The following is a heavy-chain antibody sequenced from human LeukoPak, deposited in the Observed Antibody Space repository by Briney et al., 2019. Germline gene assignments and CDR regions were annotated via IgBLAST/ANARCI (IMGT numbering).Heavy chain of an antibody. CDR2: ISYDGSNK. V-gene: IGHV3-30*18. D-gene: IGHD4-23*01. CDR3: AKDLTDYVGDY. Sequence: GRSLRHSCAASGFTFSSYGMHWVRQAPGKGLEWVAVISYDGSNKYYADSVKGRFTISRDNSKNTLYLQMNSLRAEDTAVYYCAKDLTDYVGDYWGQGTLVTVSS. J-gene: IGHJ4*02. CDR1: GFTFSSYG.